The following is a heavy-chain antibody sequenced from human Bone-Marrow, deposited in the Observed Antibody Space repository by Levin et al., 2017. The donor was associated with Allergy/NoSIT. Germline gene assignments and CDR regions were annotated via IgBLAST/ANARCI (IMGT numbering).Heavy chain of an antibody. CDR2: IYYSGST. Sequence: SQTLSLPCTVSGGSIRSYYWSWIRQPPGKGLEWIGYIYYSGSTNYNPSLKSRVTMSVDTSKNQLSLKLSSVTAADTAVYYCARDRRTTARDYYYGMDVWGQGTTVTVSS. V-gene: IGHV4-59*01. D-gene: IGHD1-14*01. CDR3: ARDRRTTARDYYYGMDV. J-gene: IGHJ6*02. CDR1: GGSIRSYY.